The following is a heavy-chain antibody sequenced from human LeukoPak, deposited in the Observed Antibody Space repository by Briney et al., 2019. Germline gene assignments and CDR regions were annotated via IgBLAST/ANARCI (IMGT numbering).Heavy chain of an antibody. CDR2: ISSSSSYI. D-gene: IGHD6-13*01. CDR3: AIAAAGDDDAFDI. J-gene: IGHJ3*02. V-gene: IGHV3-21*01. Sequence: PGGSLRLSCAASGFTFSSYSMNWVRQAPGKGLEWVSSISSSSSYIYYADSVKGRFTISRDNAKNSLYLQMNSLGAEDTAVYYCAIAAAGDDDAFDIWGQGTMVTVSS. CDR1: GFTFSSYS.